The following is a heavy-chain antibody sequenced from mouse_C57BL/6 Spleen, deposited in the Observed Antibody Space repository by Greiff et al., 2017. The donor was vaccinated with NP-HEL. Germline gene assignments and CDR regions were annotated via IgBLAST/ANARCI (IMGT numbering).Heavy chain of an antibody. CDR3: ARHAPTGTGGYFDY. Sequence: DVHLVESGGGLVKPGGSLKLSCAASGFTFSSYTMSWVRQTPEKRLEWVATISGGGGNTYYPDSVKGRFTISRDNAKNTLYLQMSSLRSEDTALYYCARHAPTGTGGYFDYWGQGTTLTVSS. V-gene: IGHV5-9*01. CDR2: ISGGGGNT. CDR1: GFTFSSYT. D-gene: IGHD4-1*02. J-gene: IGHJ2*01.